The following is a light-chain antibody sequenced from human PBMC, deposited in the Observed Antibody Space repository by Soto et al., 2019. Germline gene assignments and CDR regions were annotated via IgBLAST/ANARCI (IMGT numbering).Light chain of an antibody. CDR3: QQYNNWPYT. J-gene: IGKJ2*01. CDR1: QSVSTN. Sequence: EKVMTQSPATLSVPPGERATLSCRASQSVSTNLAWYQQKPGQAPRLLIYGASTRATGMPARFSGSGSGTEFTLTISSLQSEDFAIYYCQQYNNWPYTFGQGTKLEIK. V-gene: IGKV3-15*01. CDR2: GAS.